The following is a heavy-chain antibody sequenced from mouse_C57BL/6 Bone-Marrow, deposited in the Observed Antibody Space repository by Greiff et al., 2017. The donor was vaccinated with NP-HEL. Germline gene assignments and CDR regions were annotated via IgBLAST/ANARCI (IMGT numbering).Heavy chain of an antibody. CDR1: GYTFTSYW. J-gene: IGHJ2*01. Sequence: VQLKESGTVLARPGASVKMSCKTSGYTFTSYWMHWVKQRPGQGLEWIGAIYPGNSDTSYNQKFKGKATLTAVTSASTAYMELSSLTNEDSAVYCCTRSCYGSYVYFGGRGKGATLSV. CDR2: IYPGNSDT. D-gene: IGHD2-1*01. CDR3: TRSCYGSYVYFGG. V-gene: IGHV1-5*01.